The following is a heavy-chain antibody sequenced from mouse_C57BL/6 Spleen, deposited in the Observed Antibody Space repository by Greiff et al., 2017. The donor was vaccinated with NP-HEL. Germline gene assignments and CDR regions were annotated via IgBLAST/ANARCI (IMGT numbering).Heavy chain of an antibody. Sequence: VQLQQPGAELVKPGASVKLSCKASGYTFTSYWMHWVKQRPGRGLEWIGRIGPNSGGTKYNEKFKSKATLTVDKPSSTAYMQLSSLTSEDSAVYYCARDTTVVARYFDVWGTGTTVTVSS. J-gene: IGHJ1*03. D-gene: IGHD1-1*01. CDR3: ARDTTVVARYFDV. V-gene: IGHV1-72*01. CDR2: IGPNSGGT. CDR1: GYTFTSYW.